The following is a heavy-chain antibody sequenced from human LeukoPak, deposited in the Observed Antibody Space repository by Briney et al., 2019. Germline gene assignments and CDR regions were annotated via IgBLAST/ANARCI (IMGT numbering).Heavy chain of an antibody. D-gene: IGHD3-3*01. CDR1: GYTFTSYG. V-gene: IGHV1-18*01. J-gene: IGHJ3*02. Sequence: ASVKVSCKASGYTFTSYGISWVRQAPGQGLEWMGWISAYNGNTNYAQKLQGRVTMTTDTSTSTAYMELRSLRSDDTAVYYCARADRITIFGVVIIPEYAFDIWGQGTMVTVSS. CDR3: ARADRITIFGVVIIPEYAFDI. CDR2: ISAYNGNT.